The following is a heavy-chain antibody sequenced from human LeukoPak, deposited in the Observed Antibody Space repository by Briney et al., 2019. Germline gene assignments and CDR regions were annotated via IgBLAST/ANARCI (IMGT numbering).Heavy chain of an antibody. J-gene: IGHJ4*02. D-gene: IGHD3-10*01. CDR1: GGSIYISSYY. Sequence: PSETLSLTCTVSGGSIYISSYYWGWIRQSPGKGLEWIGIIYYSGSTYYNPSLKSRVTISVDASKHQFSLKVTSVTAADTAVYYCARTSYYGSGSYDYWGQGTLVTVSS. CDR2: IYYSGST. CDR3: ARTSYYGSGSYDY. V-gene: IGHV4-39*01.